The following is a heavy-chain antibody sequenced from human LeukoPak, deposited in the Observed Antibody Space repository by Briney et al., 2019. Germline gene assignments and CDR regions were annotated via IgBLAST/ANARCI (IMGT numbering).Heavy chain of an antibody. J-gene: IGHJ3*02. Sequence: LETLSLTCTVSGGSISSSSYYWGWVRQPPGKALEWIGNIFYSGSTYYSPSLKSRVTISLDTSRNQFSLKLNSVTAADTAVYYCAKSNSYGLIDIWGQGTMVTVSS. CDR3: AKSNSYGLIDI. D-gene: IGHD3-16*02. CDR2: IFYSGST. CDR1: GGSISSSSYY. V-gene: IGHV4-39*07.